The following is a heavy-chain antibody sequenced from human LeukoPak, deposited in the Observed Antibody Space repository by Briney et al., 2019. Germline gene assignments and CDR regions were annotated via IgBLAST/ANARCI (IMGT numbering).Heavy chain of an antibody. J-gene: IGHJ4*02. V-gene: IGHV3-11*04. CDR3: ARETTKTNYYDSSGYSGHFDY. CDR2: ISSSGSTI. CDR1: GFTFSDYY. D-gene: IGHD3-22*01. Sequence: GGSLRLSCAASGFTFSDYYMSWIRQAPGKGLEWVSYISSSGSTIYYADSVKGRFTISRDNSKNTLYLQMNSLRAEDTAVYYCARETTKTNYYDSSGYSGHFDYWGQGTLVTVSS.